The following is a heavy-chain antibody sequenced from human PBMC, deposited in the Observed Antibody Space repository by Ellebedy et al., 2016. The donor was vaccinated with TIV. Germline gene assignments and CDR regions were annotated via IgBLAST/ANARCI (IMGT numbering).Heavy chain of an antibody. J-gene: IGHJ4*02. CDR2: IKEDGSEK. CDR3: ARGEGWIDN. Sequence: GESLKISCTASGFTFSNYWMHWVRQAPGKGLEWVANIKEDGSEKYYVDSVKGRFTISRDNAKNSLYLQMNSLRAEDTAVYFCARGEGWIDNWGQGTLVTVSS. D-gene: IGHD5-24*01. V-gene: IGHV3-7*04. CDR1: GFTFSNYW.